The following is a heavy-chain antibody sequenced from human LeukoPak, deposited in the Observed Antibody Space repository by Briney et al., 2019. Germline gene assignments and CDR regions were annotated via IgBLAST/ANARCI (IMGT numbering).Heavy chain of an antibody. D-gene: IGHD3-10*01. CDR2: ISGSGGST. J-gene: IGHJ6*02. V-gene: IGHV3-23*01. Sequence: GGSLRLSCAVSGFTFSSYAISWIRQAPCKGLEFVSAISGSGGSTYYADSVKGRFTISRDNSKNTLYLQMNSLRDEDTAVYYCAKDPVITMVRGYYYYYGMGVWGQGTTVTVSS. CDR1: GFTFSSYA. CDR3: AKDPVITMVRGYYYYYGMGV.